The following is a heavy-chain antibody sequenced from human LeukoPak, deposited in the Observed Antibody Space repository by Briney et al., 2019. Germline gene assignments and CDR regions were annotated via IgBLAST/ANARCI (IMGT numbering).Heavy chain of an antibody. V-gene: IGHV3-66*01. D-gene: IGHD3-10*01. CDR2: IYGEGPI. CDR3: ARGRGDPHEYDY. CDR1: GFTFSSYA. J-gene: IGHJ4*02. Sequence: PGGSLRLSCAASGFTFSSYAMSWVRQAPGKGLEWVSVIYGEGPIYYADSVKGRFTISRDNSKNMLYLQMNSPRAEDTAVYYCARGRGDPHEYDYWGQGTLVTVSS.